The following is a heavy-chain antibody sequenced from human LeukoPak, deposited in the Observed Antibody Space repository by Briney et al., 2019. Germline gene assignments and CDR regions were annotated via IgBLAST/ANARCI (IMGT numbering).Heavy chain of an antibody. CDR1: GGSISSYY. D-gene: IGHD3-3*01. V-gene: IGHV4-4*07. CDR2: IYTSGST. Sequence: KPSETLSLTCTVSGGSISSYYWSWIRQPAGKGLEWIGRIYTSGSTNYNPSLKSRVTMSVDTSKNQFSLKLSSVTAADTAVYYCARGDSDFWSGYQFDCWGQGTLVTVSS. CDR3: ARGDSDFWSGYQFDC. J-gene: IGHJ4*02.